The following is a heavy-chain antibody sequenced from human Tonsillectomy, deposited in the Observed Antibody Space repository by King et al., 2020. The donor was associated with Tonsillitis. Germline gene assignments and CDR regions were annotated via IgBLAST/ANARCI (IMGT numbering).Heavy chain of an antibody. V-gene: IGHV1-2*02. CDR1: GYTFTGYY. Sequence: QLVQSGAEVKKPGASVKVSCKASGYTFTGYYMHWVRQAPGQGLEWMGWINPNSGGTNYAQKFQGRVTMTRDTSISTAYMELSRLGSGDTAVYYCASLRGYSGSYYAGFDYWGQGTLVTVSS. D-gene: IGHD1-26*01. CDR3: ASLRGYSGSYYAGFDY. CDR2: INPNSGGT. J-gene: IGHJ4*02.